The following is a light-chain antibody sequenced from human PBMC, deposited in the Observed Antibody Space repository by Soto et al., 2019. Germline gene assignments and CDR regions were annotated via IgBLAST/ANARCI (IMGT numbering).Light chain of an antibody. J-gene: IGLJ1*01. Sequence: QSVLTQPTSVSGSPGQSITISCTGTSSDVGGYNYVSWYQQHPGKAPKLMIYDVSNRPSGVSNRFSGSKSGNTASLTISGLQAEDEADYYSRSYTSSSTLIVFGTGTKLTVL. CDR3: RSYTSSSTLIV. CDR2: DVS. CDR1: SSDVGGYNY. V-gene: IGLV2-14*01.